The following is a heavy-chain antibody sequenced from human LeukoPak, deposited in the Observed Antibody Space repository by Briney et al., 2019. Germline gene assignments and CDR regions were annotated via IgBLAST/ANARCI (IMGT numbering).Heavy chain of an antibody. V-gene: IGHV3-53*01. J-gene: IGHJ3*02. Sequence: GGSLRLSCAASGFAISSSYMSWVRQAPGKGLEWVSIIHSTATTYYADSVKGRFTISRDNSKNVVFLQMNSLRAEDTAVYYCARVPLSWYDSSGDEAFDIWGQGTMVTVSS. CDR2: IHSTATT. D-gene: IGHD3-22*01. CDR3: ARVPLSWYDSSGDEAFDI. CDR1: GFAISSSY.